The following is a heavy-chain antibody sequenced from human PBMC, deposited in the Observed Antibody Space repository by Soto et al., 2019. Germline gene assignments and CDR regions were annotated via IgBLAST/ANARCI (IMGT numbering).Heavy chain of an antibody. J-gene: IGHJ5*02. V-gene: IGHV3-74*01. CDR3: ARGGSTSWLRALDL. CDR2: IDFDGRST. Sequence: EVQLVESGGGLVQPGGSLRLSCAVSGFTFSNYYMQWVRQGPAKGLVYVARIDFDGRSTVHADSVKGRFTISRDNAKNTLYLQMNSLGAEDTGVYYCARGGSTSWLRALDLWGQGTLVTVSS. D-gene: IGHD6-13*01. CDR1: GFTFSNYY.